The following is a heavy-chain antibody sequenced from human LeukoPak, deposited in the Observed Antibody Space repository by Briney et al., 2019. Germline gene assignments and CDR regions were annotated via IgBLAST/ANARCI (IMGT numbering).Heavy chain of an antibody. V-gene: IGHV4-4*02. Sequence: PSGTLSLTCAVSGGSISSSNWWTWVRQPPGQGLEWIGEIYHSGSTNYNPSLKSRVTISVDTPKNQFSLNLNSVTAADTAVYYCARDRRGSRGNYYFDYWGQGTLVTVSS. D-gene: IGHD1-7*01. J-gene: IGHJ4*02. CDR2: IYHSGST. CDR3: ARDRRGSRGNYYFDY. CDR1: GGSISSSNW.